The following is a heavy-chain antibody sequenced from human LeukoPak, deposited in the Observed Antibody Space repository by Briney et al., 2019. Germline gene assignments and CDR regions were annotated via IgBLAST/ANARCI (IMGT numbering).Heavy chain of an antibody. CDR2: ISPSGGGT. J-gene: IGHJ4*02. CDR3: ARGPQNYYDSSGYYYDY. Sequence: ASVKVSCKASGFTFTRHYIHWVRQAPGQGPEWMGLISPSGGGTSYARKFQGRVTMTRDTSTSTVYMELSSLRSEDTAVYYCARGPQNYYDSSGYYYDYWGQGTLVTVSS. D-gene: IGHD3-22*01. CDR1: GFTFTRHY. V-gene: IGHV1-46*01.